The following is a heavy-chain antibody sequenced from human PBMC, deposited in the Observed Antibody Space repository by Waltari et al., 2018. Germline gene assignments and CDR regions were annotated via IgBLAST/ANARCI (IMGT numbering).Heavy chain of an antibody. CDR1: GGSVNSHY. CDR3: ARIGVGPTITENDY. Sequence: QVQLQESGPGLVKPSETLSLTCTVSGGSVNSHYWSWIRQSPGKGLEWIGYIYHSVSTNYNPSLQSRVTISVDKSKNQFSLKLSSVTAADTAVYYCARIGVGPTITENDYWGQGTLVTVSS. D-gene: IGHD1-26*01. CDR2: IYHSVST. J-gene: IGHJ4*02. V-gene: IGHV4-59*02.